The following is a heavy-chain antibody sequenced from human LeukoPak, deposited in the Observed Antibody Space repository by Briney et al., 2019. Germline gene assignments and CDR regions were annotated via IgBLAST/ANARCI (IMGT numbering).Heavy chain of an antibody. CDR2: ISGSGGST. Sequence: AGGSLRLSWAASGFTFSSYAMSWVRQAPGKGLEWVSDISGSGGSTYYADSVKGRFTISRDNSKNTLYLQMNSLRAEDTAVYYCAKDREYSGSYPAFDYWGQGTLVTVTS. CDR1: GFTFSSYA. D-gene: IGHD1-26*01. CDR3: AKDREYSGSYPAFDY. J-gene: IGHJ4*02. V-gene: IGHV3-23*01.